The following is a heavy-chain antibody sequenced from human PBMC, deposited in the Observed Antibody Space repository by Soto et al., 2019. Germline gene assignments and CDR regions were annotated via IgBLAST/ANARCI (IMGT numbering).Heavy chain of an antibody. CDR2: IIPIFGTA. Sequence: SVKVSCKASGGTLSSYAISWVRQAPGQGLEWMGGIIPIFGTANYAQKFQGRVTITADESTSTAYMELSSLRSEDTAVYYCVFRKSGSYSYAFDIWGQGTMVTVSS. V-gene: IGHV1-69*13. CDR1: GGTLSSYA. CDR3: VFRKSGSYSYAFDI. J-gene: IGHJ3*02. D-gene: IGHD1-26*01.